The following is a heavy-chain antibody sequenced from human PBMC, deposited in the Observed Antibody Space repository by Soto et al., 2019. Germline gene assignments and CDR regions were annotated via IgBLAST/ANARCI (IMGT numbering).Heavy chain of an antibody. D-gene: IGHD5-12*01. J-gene: IGHJ4*02. CDR1: GFPLSSCA. Sequence: GGSRVLSSSSSGFPLSSCAMHWVRQAPGKGLEYVSGVRGNGDPPFYADSVKGRFTISRDNSKNTLYLQMSGLSADDTAVYYCVKSRGGNNFDFFDWGQGALVTVSS. CDR2: VRGNGDPP. CDR3: VKSRGGNNFDFFD. V-gene: IGHV3-64D*06.